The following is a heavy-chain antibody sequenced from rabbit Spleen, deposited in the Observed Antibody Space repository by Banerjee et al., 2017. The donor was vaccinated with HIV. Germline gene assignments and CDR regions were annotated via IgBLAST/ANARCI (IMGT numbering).Heavy chain of an antibody. CDR1: GFSFSSSDY. Sequence: QSLEESGGDLVKPGASLTLTCTASGFSFSSSDYMYWVRQAPGKGLEWISCIAGSSSGFTYSATWAKGRFTCSKTSSTTVTLQMTSLTAADTATYFCARLGHADYPYAYGLKLWGPGTLVTVS. CDR3: ARLGHADYPYAYGLKL. CDR2: IAGSSSGFT. D-gene: IGHD6-1*01. V-gene: IGHV1S40*01. J-gene: IGHJ4*01.